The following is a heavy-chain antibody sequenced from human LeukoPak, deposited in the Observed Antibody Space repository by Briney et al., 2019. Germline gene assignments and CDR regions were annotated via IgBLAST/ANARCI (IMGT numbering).Heavy chain of an antibody. Sequence: SETLSLTCAVYGGSFSGYYWSWIRQPPGKGLEWIGEINHSGSTNYNPSLKSRVTISVDTSKNQFSLKLSSVTAADTAVYYCARDGGRSSGWTPPVDDYWGQGTLVTVSS. CDR1: GGSFSGYY. D-gene: IGHD6-19*01. J-gene: IGHJ4*02. CDR2: INHSGST. CDR3: ARDGGRSSGWTPPVDDY. V-gene: IGHV4-34*01.